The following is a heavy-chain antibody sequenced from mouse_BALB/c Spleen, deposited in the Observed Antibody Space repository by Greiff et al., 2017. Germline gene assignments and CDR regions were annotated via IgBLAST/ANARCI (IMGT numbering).Heavy chain of an antibody. Sequence: EVNVVESGGGLVQPGGSRKLSCAASGFTFSSFGMHWVRQAPEKGLEWVAYISSGSSTIYYADTVKGRFTISRDNPKNTLFLQMTSLRSEDTAMYYCARSGGNYGAWFAYWGQGTLVTVSA. CDR3: ARSGGNYGAWFAY. D-gene: IGHD2-1*01. V-gene: IGHV5-17*02. J-gene: IGHJ3*01. CDR2: ISSGSSTI. CDR1: GFTFSSFG.